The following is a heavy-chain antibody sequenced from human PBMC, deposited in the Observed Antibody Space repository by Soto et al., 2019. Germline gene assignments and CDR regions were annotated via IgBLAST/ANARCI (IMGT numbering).Heavy chain of an antibody. CDR2: ISGSGGST. J-gene: IGHJ4*02. CDR1: GFTFSSYA. V-gene: IGHV3-23*01. D-gene: IGHD3-10*01. Sequence: GGSLRLSCAASGFTFSSYAMSWVRQAPGKGLEWVSAISGSGGSTYYADSVKGRFTISRDNAKNTLYLQMNSLRAEDTAVYYCAKDFFTMVRGVPDGSFDYWGQGTLVTVSS. CDR3: AKDFFTMVRGVPDGSFDY.